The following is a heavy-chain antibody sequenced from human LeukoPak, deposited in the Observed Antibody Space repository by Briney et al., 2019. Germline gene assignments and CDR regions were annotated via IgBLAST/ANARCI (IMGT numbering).Heavy chain of an antibody. CDR3: ARSGQRWLQFYYFDY. V-gene: IGHV3-33*01. CDR1: GFIFRNYG. J-gene: IGHJ4*02. D-gene: IGHD5-24*01. Sequence: GGSLRLSCAASGFIFRNYGMHWVRQAPGKGLEWVAVLWADGSKKYYIDSVKGRFTVSRDISRNTLYLQMDSLRAEDTAIYYCARSGQRWLQFYYFDYWGQGTLVTVSS. CDR2: LWADGSKK.